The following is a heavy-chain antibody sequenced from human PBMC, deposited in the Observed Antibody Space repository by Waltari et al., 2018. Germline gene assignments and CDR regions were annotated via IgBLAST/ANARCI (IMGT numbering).Heavy chain of an antibody. CDR3: ARDYPSTVEEDFDY. D-gene: IGHD4-17*01. J-gene: IGHJ4*02. CDR1: GYSLIGDY. V-gene: IGHV1-2*02. Sequence: VQSGAELKKPGASVKVSCKTSGYSLIGDYLLWVRQAPGQGLEWMGWISPHSGDTNYAQKFQGRVTMTRDTSINTVYMELTSLRSDDTAVYYCARDYPSTVEEDFDYWGQGTRVTVSS. CDR2: ISPHSGDT.